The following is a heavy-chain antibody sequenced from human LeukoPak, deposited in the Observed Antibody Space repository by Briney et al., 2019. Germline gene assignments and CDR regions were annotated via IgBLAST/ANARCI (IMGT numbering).Heavy chain of an antibody. J-gene: IGHJ4*02. D-gene: IGHD5-12*01. CDR1: GYTFTSYA. V-gene: IGHV7-4-1*02. Sequence: GASVKVSCKASGYTFTSYAMNWVRQAPGQGLEWRGWIKTNTGNPTYAQGFTGRFVFSLDTSVSTAYLQISSLKAEDSALYYCARGPDVGYSGFDYWGQGTLVTVSS. CDR2: IKTNTGNP. CDR3: ARGPDVGYSGFDY.